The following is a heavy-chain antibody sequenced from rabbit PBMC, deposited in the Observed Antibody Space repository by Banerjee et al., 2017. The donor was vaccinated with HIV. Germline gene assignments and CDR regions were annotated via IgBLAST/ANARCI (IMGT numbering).Heavy chain of an antibody. J-gene: IGHJ4*01. Sequence: QSLEESGGDLVKPGASLTLTCTASGFSFSSSYWICWVRQAPGKGLEWIACIGTTGGSTYYATWAKGRFTISKASSTTVTLQMTSLTAADTATYFCARDLRYNGAPSTSYAPSNLWGPGTLVTVS. D-gene: IGHD1-1*01. CDR3: ARDLRYNGAPSTSYAPSNL. CDR1: GFSFSSSYW. CDR2: IGTTGGST. V-gene: IGHV1S40*01.